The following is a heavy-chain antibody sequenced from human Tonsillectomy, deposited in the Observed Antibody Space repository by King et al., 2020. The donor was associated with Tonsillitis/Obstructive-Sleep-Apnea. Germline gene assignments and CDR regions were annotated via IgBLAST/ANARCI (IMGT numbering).Heavy chain of an antibody. Sequence: QLTLKESGPALVKPIQTLTLTCTFSGFSLSTSGMCVSWIRQPPGKALEWLARIDWDDDKYYSTSLKTRLTISKDTSKNQVVLTMTNMDPVDTATYYCARSFPYYSGSGPYDAFDIWGQGTMATVSS. D-gene: IGHD3-10*01. CDR1: GFSLSTSGMC. J-gene: IGHJ3*02. V-gene: IGHV2-70*15. CDR3: ARSFPYYSGSGPYDAFDI. CDR2: IDWDDDK.